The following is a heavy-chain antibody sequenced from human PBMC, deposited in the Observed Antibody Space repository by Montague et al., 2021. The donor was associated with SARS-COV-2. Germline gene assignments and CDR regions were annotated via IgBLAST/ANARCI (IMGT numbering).Heavy chain of an antibody. V-gene: IGHV4-39*07. CDR1: GRSIISTSSY. D-gene: IGHD3-10*01. CDR2: ISHRENT. J-gene: IGHJ4*02. Sequence: SETLSLTCTVSGRSIISTSSYWGWIRQPLGGGLEWIGSISHRENTFYNPSLKSPVTISVDTSKNQFSLKMISVTAADTGIYYCVRVSWYYYGSGAFDHWGQGTLVTVSA. CDR3: VRVSWYYYGSGAFDH.